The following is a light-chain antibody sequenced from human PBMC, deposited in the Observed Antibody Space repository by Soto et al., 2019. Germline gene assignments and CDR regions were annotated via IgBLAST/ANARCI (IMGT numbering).Light chain of an antibody. J-gene: IGLJ2*01. CDR3: CWCTGAFVV. V-gene: IGLV2-11*01. Sequence: QSALTQPRSVSGSPGQSVAISCTGSSTDVGYYDSVSWYQHHPGKAPKLLIYEVFKRPSRVPDRFSGSKSSTTASLTISGLEAEAEGGYCCCWCTGAFVVFGGGTKLTVL. CDR2: EVF. CDR1: STDVGYYDS.